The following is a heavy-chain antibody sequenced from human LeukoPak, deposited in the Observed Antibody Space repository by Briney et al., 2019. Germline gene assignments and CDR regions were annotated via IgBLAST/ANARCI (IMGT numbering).Heavy chain of an antibody. D-gene: IGHD2-15*01. J-gene: IGHJ4*02. CDR2: ISPGDSDT. V-gene: IGHV5-51*01. Sequence: GESLKISCKGSGYSFTSYWIGWVRQMPGKGLEWMGIISPGDSDTRYSPSFQGQVTISADKSTSTAYLQWSSLKASDTAMYYCARGADIHAGLLPFWGQGTLVTVSS. CDR3: ARGADIHAGLLPF. CDR1: GYSFTSYW.